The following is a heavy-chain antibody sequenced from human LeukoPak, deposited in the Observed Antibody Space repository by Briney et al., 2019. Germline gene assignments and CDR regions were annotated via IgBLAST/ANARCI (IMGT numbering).Heavy chain of an antibody. CDR3: TKEHWGPEY. Sequence: GGSLRLSCAASGFTFSSYAMSWVRQAPGKGLEWVANIKEDGSHTNYVDSVKGRFTLSRDNAKNSVYLQMNSLRAEDTAVYYCTKEHWGPEYWGQGTLVTVSS. J-gene: IGHJ1*01. CDR1: GFTFSSYA. D-gene: IGHD7-27*01. V-gene: IGHV3-7*03. CDR2: IKEDGSHT.